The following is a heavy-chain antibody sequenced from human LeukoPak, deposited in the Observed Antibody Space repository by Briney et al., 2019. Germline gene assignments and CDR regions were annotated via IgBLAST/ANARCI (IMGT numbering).Heavy chain of an antibody. CDR3: ARHRVQYGWFDP. Sequence: SETLSLTCTVSGGSISSYYWSWIRQPPGKGLEWIGYIYTSGSTNYNPSLKSRVTISVDTSKNQFSLKLSSVTAADTAVYYYARHRVQYGWFDPWGQGTLVTVSS. V-gene: IGHV4-4*09. CDR2: IYTSGST. J-gene: IGHJ5*02. CDR1: GGSISSYY. D-gene: IGHD3-10*01.